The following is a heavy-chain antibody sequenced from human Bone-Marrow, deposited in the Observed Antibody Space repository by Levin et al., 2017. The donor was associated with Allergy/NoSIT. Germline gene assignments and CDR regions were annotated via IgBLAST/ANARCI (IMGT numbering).Heavy chain of an antibody. V-gene: IGHV3-7*01. J-gene: IGHJ4*02. CDR3: ASTAIG. Sequence: LSLTCAASGFTFSNEWMHWVRQAPGKGLEWVANIRSDGGEKYYVDFVEGRFTISRDNAKSSVYLQMNSLRDEDTAVYYCASTAIGWGQVTLVTVSS. D-gene: IGHD2-2*02. CDR2: IRSDGGEK. CDR1: GFTFSNEW.